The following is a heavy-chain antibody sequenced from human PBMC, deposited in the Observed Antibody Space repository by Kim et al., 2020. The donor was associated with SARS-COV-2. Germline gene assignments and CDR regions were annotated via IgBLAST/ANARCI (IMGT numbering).Heavy chain of an antibody. V-gene: IGHV4-59*09. CDR3: ARGRYGDYFDY. J-gene: IGHJ4*02. Sequence: TNTNPSLHSRVTISVDTSKNQFSLKLSSVTAADTAVYYCARGRYGDYFDYWGQGTLVTVSS. D-gene: IGHD4-17*01. CDR2: T.